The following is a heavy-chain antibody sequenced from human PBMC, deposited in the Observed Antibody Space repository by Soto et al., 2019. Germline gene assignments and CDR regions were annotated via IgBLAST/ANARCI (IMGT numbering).Heavy chain of an antibody. CDR3: AKDGPRRDGYVD. CDR2: ITGSGGST. D-gene: IGHD5-12*01. V-gene: IGHV3-23*01. Sequence: EVQLLESGGGLVQPGGSLRLSCAASGFTFSSYAMTWVRQAPGKGLEWVSAITGSGGSTYYAASVKGRFTISRDNSKNTLYLQMNSLRAEDTAVYYCAKDGPRRDGYVDWGQGTLVTVSS. CDR1: GFTFSSYA. J-gene: IGHJ4*02.